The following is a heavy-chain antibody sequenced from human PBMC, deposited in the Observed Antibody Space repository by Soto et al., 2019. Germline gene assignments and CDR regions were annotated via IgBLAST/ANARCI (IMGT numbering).Heavy chain of an antibody. D-gene: IGHD6-19*01. Sequence: GASVKVSCTASGGTFSSYAISWVRQAPGQGLEWMGGIIPIFGTANYAQKFQGRVTITADESTSTAYMELSSLRSEDTAVYYCARDQFKQLLVRSPTPNYYYYGMDVWGQGTTVTVS. CDR2: IIPIFGTA. CDR3: ARDQFKQLLVRSPTPNYYYYGMDV. CDR1: GGTFSSYA. V-gene: IGHV1-69*13. J-gene: IGHJ6*02.